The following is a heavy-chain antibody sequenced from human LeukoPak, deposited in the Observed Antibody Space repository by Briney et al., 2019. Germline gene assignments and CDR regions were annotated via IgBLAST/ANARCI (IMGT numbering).Heavy chain of an antibody. D-gene: IGHD3-22*01. V-gene: IGHV1-18*01. J-gene: IGHJ4*02. Sequence: GASVKVSCKASGYTFTSYGISWVRQAPGQGLEWMGWISAYNGNTNYAQKLQGRVTMTTDTSTSTAYMELRSLRSDDTAVYYGAIVTYYYDSSGYLDYWGQGTLVTVSS. CDR3: AIVTYYYDSSGYLDY. CDR2: ISAYNGNT. CDR1: GYTFTSYG.